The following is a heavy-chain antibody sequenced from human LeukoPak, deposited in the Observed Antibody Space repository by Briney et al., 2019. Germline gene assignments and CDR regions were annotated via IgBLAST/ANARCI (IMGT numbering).Heavy chain of an antibody. CDR2: IRYDGSNK. CDR3: AKDELPPGY. Sequence: PGGSLRLSCAASGFTFSSYGMHWVRRAPGKGLEWVAFIRYDGSNKYYADSVKGRFTISRDNSKNTLFVQMSSLRPEDTAVYYCAKDELPPGYWGQGTLVTVSS. CDR1: GFTFSSYG. D-gene: IGHD1-1*01. V-gene: IGHV3-30*02. J-gene: IGHJ4*02.